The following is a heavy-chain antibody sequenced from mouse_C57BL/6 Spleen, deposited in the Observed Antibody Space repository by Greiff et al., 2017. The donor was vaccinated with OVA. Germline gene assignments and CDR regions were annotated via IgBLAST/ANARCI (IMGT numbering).Heavy chain of an antibody. CDR2: ISDGGSYT. V-gene: IGHV5-4*01. CDR1: GFTFSSYA. D-gene: IGHD1-1*01. Sequence: EVKLEESGGGLVKPGGSLKLSCAASGFTFSSYAMSWVRQTPEKRLEWVATISDGGSYTYYPDNVKGRFTISRDNAKNNLYLQMSHLKSEDTAMYYCARDPLYYGSLFAYWGQGTLVTVSA. CDR3: ARDPLYYGSLFAY. J-gene: IGHJ3*01.